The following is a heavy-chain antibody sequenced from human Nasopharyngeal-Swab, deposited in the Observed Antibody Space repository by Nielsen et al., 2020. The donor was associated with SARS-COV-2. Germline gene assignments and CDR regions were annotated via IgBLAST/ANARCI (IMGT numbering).Heavy chain of an antibody. Sequence: ASVKVSCKASGYTFTAYYMYWVRQAPGQGLEWLGIINPSGGSTSYAQKFQGRVTMTRDTSTSTVYMELSSLRSEDTAVYYCARDRGVNDYVWGSYRKSDAFDIWGQGTMVTVSS. D-gene: IGHD3-16*02. J-gene: IGHJ3*02. CDR3: ARDRGVNDYVWGSYRKSDAFDI. V-gene: IGHV1-46*01. CDR1: GYTFTAYY. CDR2: INPSGGST.